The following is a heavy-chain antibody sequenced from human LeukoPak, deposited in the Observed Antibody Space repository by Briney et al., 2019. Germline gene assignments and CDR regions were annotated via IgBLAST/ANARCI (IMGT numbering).Heavy chain of an antibody. CDR3: ARHVPYDSSDYTLTY. CDR2: IYYTGST. CDR1: GVSISSYY. Sequence: SETLSLTCTVSGVSISSYYWTWIRQSPGKGLEWIGYIYYTGSTTYNPSLKSRVTMSLDTSKSHFSLKLTSVAAAVTAVYYCARHVPYDSSDYTLTYWGQGTLVTVSS. J-gene: IGHJ4*02. V-gene: IGHV4-59*01. D-gene: IGHD3-22*01.